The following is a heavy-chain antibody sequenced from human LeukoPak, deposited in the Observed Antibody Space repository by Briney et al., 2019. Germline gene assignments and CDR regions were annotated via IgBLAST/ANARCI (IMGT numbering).Heavy chain of an antibody. V-gene: IGHV3-23*01. CDR1: GFTFGTYA. D-gene: IGHD3-3*01. J-gene: IGHJ4*02. CDR2: ILGGGDRT. Sequence: GGSLRLSCAASGFTFGTYAMNWVRQAPGKGLEWVSGILGGGDRTYYADSVKGRFTISRDNSKNTLYLQMSSLRAGDTAVYYCAKDYYDFWSGYYTRGYFDYWGQGTLVTVSS. CDR3: AKDYYDFWSGYYTRGYFDY.